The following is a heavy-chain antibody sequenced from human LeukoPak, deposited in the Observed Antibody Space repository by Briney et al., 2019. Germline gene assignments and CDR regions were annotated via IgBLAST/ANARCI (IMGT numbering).Heavy chain of an antibody. V-gene: IGHV4-61*01. D-gene: IGHD6-13*01. Sequence: PSGTLSLTCTVSGGSVSSGSYYWSWIRQPPGKGLEWIMFIYYSGSTNYNPSLKSRVTISVDTSKNQFSLKLSSVTAADTAVYYCARDRYSSSWFYYGMDVWGQGTTVTVSS. CDR2: IYYSGST. CDR1: GGSVSSGSYY. J-gene: IGHJ6*02. CDR3: ARDRYSSSWFYYGMDV.